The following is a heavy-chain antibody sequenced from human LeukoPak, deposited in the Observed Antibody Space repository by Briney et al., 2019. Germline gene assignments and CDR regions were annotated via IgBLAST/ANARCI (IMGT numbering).Heavy chain of an antibody. V-gene: IGHV4-59*01. J-gene: IGHJ4*02. Sequence: SETLSLTCSVSGDSISSYYWSWVRQPPGQGPEWIGYIYYSESTNYNPSLKRRVPTSVDSSKNQFSLKLSSVTAADTAVYYCARFDGFSSIFDYWGQGTLVTVSS. CDR2: IYYSEST. D-gene: IGHD3/OR15-3a*01. CDR3: ARFDGFSSIFDY. CDR1: GDSISSYY.